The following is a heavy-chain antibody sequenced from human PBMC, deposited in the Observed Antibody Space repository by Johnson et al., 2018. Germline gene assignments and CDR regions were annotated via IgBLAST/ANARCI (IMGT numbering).Heavy chain of an antibody. CDR1: GFTVSNNY. V-gene: IGHV3-66*02. D-gene: IGHD3-10*01. CDR3: ARVRPGFYYFYFDV. J-gene: IGHJ6*03. Sequence: VELVQAGGGVVQPGGSLRLSCAASGFTVSNNYMRWVRQAPGKGLEWVSVIYSGGSTFYADPVKGRFTISRDNSKNPLFLQMNSLRPEDTAVYYCARVRPGFYYFYFDVWGKGTTVTVSS. CDR2: IYSGGST.